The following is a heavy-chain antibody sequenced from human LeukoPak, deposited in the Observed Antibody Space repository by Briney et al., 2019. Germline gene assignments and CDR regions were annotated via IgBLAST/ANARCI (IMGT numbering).Heavy chain of an antibody. Sequence: ASVKVSCKVSGYTLTELSMHWVRQAPGKGLEWMGGFDPEDGETIYAQKFQGRVTMTEHTSTDTAYMELSSLRSEDTAVYYCATVNFRSWYLFDYWGQGTLVTVSS. J-gene: IGHJ4*02. CDR1: GYTLTELS. CDR2: FDPEDGET. V-gene: IGHV1-24*01. CDR3: ATVNFRSWYLFDY. D-gene: IGHD6-13*01.